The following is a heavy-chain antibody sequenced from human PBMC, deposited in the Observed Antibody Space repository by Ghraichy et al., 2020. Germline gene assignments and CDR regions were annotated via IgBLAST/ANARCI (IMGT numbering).Heavy chain of an antibody. V-gene: IGHV3-74*01. CDR1: GFTLSSHW. D-gene: IGHD6-13*01. CDR3: VRDRTVAGTGPHFDY. J-gene: IGHJ4*01. Sequence: GGSLRLSCAVSGFTLSSHWMHWVRQAPGKGLVWVSRIHPDGSDTTYADSVKGRFTISRDNAENMVYLQMNSLRAEDAAVYYCVRDRTVAGTGPHFDYWGQEPWSPSPQ. CDR2: IHPDGSDT.